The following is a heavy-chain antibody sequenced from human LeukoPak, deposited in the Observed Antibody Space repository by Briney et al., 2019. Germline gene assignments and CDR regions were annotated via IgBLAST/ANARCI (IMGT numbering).Heavy chain of an antibody. D-gene: IGHD3-10*01. CDR3: TRLDYFDSGYDY. V-gene: IGHV3-73*01. CDR1: GFTFSDSA. CDR2: IRNKGNNYAT. Sequence: PGGSLRLSCAASGFTFSDSAIHWVRQASGKRLEWVGRIRNKGNNYATTYAASVKGRFTFSRDDSKNTAYLQMNSLKTEDTAVYYCTRLDYFDSGYDYWGQGTLVTVSS. J-gene: IGHJ4*02.